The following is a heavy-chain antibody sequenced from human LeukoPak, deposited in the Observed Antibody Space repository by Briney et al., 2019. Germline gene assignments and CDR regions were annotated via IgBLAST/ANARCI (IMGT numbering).Heavy chain of an antibody. CDR3: AREPPPSIYCSGGSCYSDYYGMDV. D-gene: IGHD2-15*01. CDR1: GFTFSRYW. V-gene: IGHV3-7*01. CDR2: IKQDGSEK. J-gene: IGHJ6*02. Sequence: GGSLRLSCAASGFTFSRYWMSWFRQAPGKGLEWVANIKQDGSEKYYVDSVKGRFTISRDNAKNSLYLQMNSLRAEDTAVYYCAREPPPSIYCSGGSCYSDYYGMDVWGQGTTVTVSS.